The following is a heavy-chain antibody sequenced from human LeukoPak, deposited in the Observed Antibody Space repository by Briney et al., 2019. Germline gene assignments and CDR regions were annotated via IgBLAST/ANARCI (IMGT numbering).Heavy chain of an antibody. CDR2: MNRDGSEV. V-gene: IGHV3-7*02. Sequence: GGSLRLSCAASGFPFAPFWMTWVRQAPGKGPEFVATMNRDGSEVAYGNSVRGRFTISRDNAKNSLYLQMYSLRAEDTAVYYCARQGSGNYLSPVNYWGQGTLVTVSS. CDR1: GFPFAPFW. CDR3: ARQGSGNYLSPVNY. J-gene: IGHJ4*02. D-gene: IGHD1-26*01.